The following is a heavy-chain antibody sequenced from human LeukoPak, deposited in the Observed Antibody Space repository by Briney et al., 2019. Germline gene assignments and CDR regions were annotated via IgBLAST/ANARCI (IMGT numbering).Heavy chain of an antibody. D-gene: IGHD2/OR15-2a*01. V-gene: IGHV3-23*01. CDR2: ISGSVVAT. CDR1: GFTFSNNA. CDR3: AKGTTIFLRYFDY. J-gene: IGHJ4*02. Sequence: GGSLRLSCAASGFTFSNNAMNWVRQAPGKGLEWVSIISGSVVATYYADSVKGRFTISRDNSKNTLYLQMNSLRAEDTAVYYCAKGTTIFLRYFDYWGQGTLVTVSS.